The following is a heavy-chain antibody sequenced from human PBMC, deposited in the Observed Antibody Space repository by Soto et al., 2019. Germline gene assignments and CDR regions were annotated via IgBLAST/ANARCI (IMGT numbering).Heavy chain of an antibody. V-gene: IGHV1-46*03. CDR3: ARDSRQVVVVAATLLDY. D-gene: IGHD2-15*01. CDR1: GYTFTSYY. Sequence: ASVKVSCKASGYTFTSYYMHWVRQAPGQGLEWMGIINPSGGSTSYAQKFQGRVTMTRDTSTSTVYMELSSLRSEDTAVYYCARDSRQVVVVAATLLDYWGQGTLVTIFS. CDR2: INPSGGST. J-gene: IGHJ4*02.